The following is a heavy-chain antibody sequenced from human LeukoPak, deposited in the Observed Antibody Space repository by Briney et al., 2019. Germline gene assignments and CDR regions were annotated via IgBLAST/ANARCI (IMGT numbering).Heavy chain of an antibody. V-gene: IGHV1-8*01. CDR3: ARFGGSYGVFDY. Sequence: ASVKVSCKASGYTFTSYDINWVRQATGQGLEWMGWTNPNSGSTGYAQKFQGRVTMTRNTSISTAYMELSSLRSEDTAVYYCARFGGSYGVFDYWGQGTLVTVSS. CDR2: TNPNSGST. D-gene: IGHD1-26*01. CDR1: GYTFTSYD. J-gene: IGHJ4*02.